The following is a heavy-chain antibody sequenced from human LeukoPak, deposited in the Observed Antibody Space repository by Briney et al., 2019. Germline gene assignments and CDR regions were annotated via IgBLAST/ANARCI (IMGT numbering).Heavy chain of an antibody. D-gene: IGHD6-13*01. J-gene: IGHJ5*02. Sequence: GASVKVSCKACGYTFTSYDINWVRQATGQGLEGMGGMNHNSGTTGYAQKLQGRVTMTRDTSISKAYMALSTLRSDDTAVYYCARNKGKAANSVSRTNWFDPWGQGTLVTVSS. CDR2: MNHNSGTT. CDR3: ARNKGKAANSVSRTNWFDP. CDR1: GYTFTSYD. V-gene: IGHV1-8*01.